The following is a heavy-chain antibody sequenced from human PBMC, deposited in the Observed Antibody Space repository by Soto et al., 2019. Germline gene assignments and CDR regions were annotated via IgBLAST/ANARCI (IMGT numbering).Heavy chain of an antibody. CDR2: IKSKTDDGTT. Sequence: EVQLLESGGGLVKPGGSLRLSCTVSGFTFSNAWMTWVRQAPGKGLEWVGRIKSKTDDGTTDYAAPVKGRFTISRDDSRNTLYPQMNSLKTEDTAVYYCTTDSSSSAYYYYYGMDVWGQGTTVTVSS. D-gene: IGHD2-2*01. V-gene: IGHV3-15*01. CDR3: TTDSSSSAYYYYYGMDV. J-gene: IGHJ6*02. CDR1: GFTFSNAW.